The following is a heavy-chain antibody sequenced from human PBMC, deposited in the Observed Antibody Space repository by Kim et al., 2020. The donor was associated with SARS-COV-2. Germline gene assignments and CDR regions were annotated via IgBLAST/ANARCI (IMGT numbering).Heavy chain of an antibody. J-gene: IGHJ4*02. V-gene: IGHV3-7*01. Sequence: GGSLRLSCAASGFTFSSYWMSWVRQAPGKGLEWVANIKQDGSEKYYVDSVEGRFTISRDNAKNSLYLQMNSLRAEDTAVYYCARDDYGGNSYFDYWGQGTLVTVSS. CDR3: ARDDYGGNSYFDY. D-gene: IGHD4-17*01. CDR1: GFTFSSYW. CDR2: IKQDGSEK.